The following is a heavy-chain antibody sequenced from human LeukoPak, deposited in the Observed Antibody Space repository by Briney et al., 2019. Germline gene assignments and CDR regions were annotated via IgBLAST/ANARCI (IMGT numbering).Heavy chain of an antibody. CDR1: EFTFRSYW. CDR3: ARDLKEQYYYDSSGSMVPGY. V-gene: IGHV3-7*03. Sequence: GGSLRLSCAASEFTFRSYWMSWVRQAPGKGLEWVAHIKQDGSEKYYVDSVKGRFTISRDNAKNSLYLQMNSLRAEDTAVYYCARDLKEQYYYDSSGSMVPGYWGQGTLVTVSS. D-gene: IGHD3-22*01. J-gene: IGHJ4*02. CDR2: IKQDGSEK.